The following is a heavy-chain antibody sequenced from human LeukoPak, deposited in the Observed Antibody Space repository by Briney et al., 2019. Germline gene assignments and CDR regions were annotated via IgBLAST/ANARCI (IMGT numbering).Heavy chain of an antibody. V-gene: IGHV3-23*01. D-gene: IGHD5-18*01. CDR2: ISGSGGST. CDR3: AKDSGYSYGYFVH. J-gene: IGHJ4*02. CDR1: GFTFSSYA. Sequence: GGSLRLSCAASGFTFSSYAMSWVRQAPGKGLEWASAISGSGGSTYYADSVKGRFTISRDNSKNTLYLQMNSLRAEDTAVYYCAKDSGYSYGYFVHWGQGTLVTVSS.